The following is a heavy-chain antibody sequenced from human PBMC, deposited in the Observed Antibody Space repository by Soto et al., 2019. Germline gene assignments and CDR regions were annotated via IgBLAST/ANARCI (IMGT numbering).Heavy chain of an antibody. D-gene: IGHD2-15*01. V-gene: IGHV4-30-4*01. CDR3: EKDAHEAAPSDV. CDR1: GVSISSVYYD. J-gene: IGHJ3*01. Sequence: SLSLTCSVSGVSISSVYYDGSCIRQPPGKGLEWIGNIHYSGNTYYNPSLKSRLIISIDTSKNQFSLKVGSVTAADTDVYYCEKDAHEAAPSDVWGQGTMVTVSS. CDR2: IHYSGNT.